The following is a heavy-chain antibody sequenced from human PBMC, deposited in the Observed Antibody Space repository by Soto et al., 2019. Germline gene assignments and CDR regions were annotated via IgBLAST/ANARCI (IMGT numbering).Heavy chain of an antibody. CDR1: SGSISGSY. Sequence: SETLSLTCTVSSGSISGSYWAWIRQPPGKGLEYIGHIYYTGSTNYSPSLQSRVTMSVDTSKNQFSLKLTSVTAADTAVYYCARHATGGTYPLGYWGQGTLVTVSS. J-gene: IGHJ4*02. CDR3: ARHATGGTYPLGY. D-gene: IGHD1-26*01. V-gene: IGHV4-59*08. CDR2: IYYTGST.